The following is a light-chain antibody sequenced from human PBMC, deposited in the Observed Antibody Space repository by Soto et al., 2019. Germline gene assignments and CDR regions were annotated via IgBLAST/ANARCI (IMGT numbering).Light chain of an antibody. CDR2: GAS. J-gene: IGKJ1*01. CDR1: QSISRY. Sequence: IVLTQSPGTLSLSPGERTTLSCRASQSISRYLAWYQQKPGQGPRLLIYGASSRATGTPDRFSGSGSGTDFTLTINRQEPEDFALYYCQKYGSSPPTFGQGTKVEIK. V-gene: IGKV3-20*01. CDR3: QKYGSSPPT.